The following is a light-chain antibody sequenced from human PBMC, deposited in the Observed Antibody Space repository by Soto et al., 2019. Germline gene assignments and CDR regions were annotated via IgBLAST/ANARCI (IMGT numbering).Light chain of an antibody. CDR1: QSVSSSY. J-gene: IGKJ4*01. CDR2: DES. CDR3: QKRSSWPLT. Sequence: VLTQSPGTLSLSPGDRATLSCRASQSVSSSYLAWYQQEPGQPPRLLIYDESIRAAGLPDRFSGSGSGTDLTLTINKLEPEDFAVYFCQKRSSWPLTCGGGTKVDIK. V-gene: IGKV3D-20*02.